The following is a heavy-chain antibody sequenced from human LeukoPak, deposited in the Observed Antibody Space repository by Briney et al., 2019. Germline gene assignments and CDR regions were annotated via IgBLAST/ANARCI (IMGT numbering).Heavy chain of an antibody. CDR2: MNPNSGNT. D-gene: IGHD1-26*01. CDR1: GYTFTSYD. Sequence: ASVKVSCKASGYTFTSYDINWVQQATGQGLEWMGWMNPNSGNTGYAQKFQGRVTITRNTSISTAYMELSSLRSEDTAVYYCARTVGATTNDAFDIWGQGTMVTVSS. V-gene: IGHV1-8*01. CDR3: ARTVGATTNDAFDI. J-gene: IGHJ3*02.